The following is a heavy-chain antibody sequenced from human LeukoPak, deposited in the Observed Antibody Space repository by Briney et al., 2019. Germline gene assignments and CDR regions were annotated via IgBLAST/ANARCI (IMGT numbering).Heavy chain of an antibody. CDR1: GFTLSNYY. CDR3: ARVSAGAYPDV. J-gene: IGHJ6*04. D-gene: IGHD3-16*01. V-gene: IGHV3-48*01. CDR2: ISSGSNTI. Sequence: QTGGSLRLSCAASGFTLSNYYINWVRQAPGKGLEWVSYISSGSNTIYDADSVKGRFTISRDNAKNSLYLQMNSRSAEDTAVYYCARVSAGAYPDVWGKGTTVTVSS.